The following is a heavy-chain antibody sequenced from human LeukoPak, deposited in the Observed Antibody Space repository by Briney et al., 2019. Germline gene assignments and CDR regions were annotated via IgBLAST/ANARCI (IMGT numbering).Heavy chain of an antibody. CDR1: GFTFSNYA. J-gene: IGHJ4*02. V-gene: IGHV3-23*01. CDR3: AKDIMTTVTTSADY. D-gene: IGHD4-17*01. CDR2: ISGSDGST. Sequence: GGSLRLSCTASGFTFSNYAMSWVRQAPGKGLEWVSTISGSDGSTYYADSVKGRFTISRDNSKNTLYLQMNSLRAEDTAVYYCAKDIMTTVTTSADYWGQGTLVTVSS.